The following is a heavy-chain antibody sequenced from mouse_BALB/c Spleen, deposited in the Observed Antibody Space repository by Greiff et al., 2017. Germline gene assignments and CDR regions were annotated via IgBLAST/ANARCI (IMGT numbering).Heavy chain of an antibody. D-gene: IGHD1-1*01. CDR1: GYSFTDYI. J-gene: IGHJ4*01. Sequence: VQLKQTGPELVKPGASVKISCKASGYSFTDYIMLWVKQSHGKSLEWIGNINPYYGSTSYNLKFKGKATLTVDKSSSTAYMQLNSLTSEDSAVYYCASPSYGSSNYYAMDYWGQGTSVTVSS. V-gene: IGHV1-39*01. CDR3: ASPSYGSSNYYAMDY. CDR2: INPYYGST.